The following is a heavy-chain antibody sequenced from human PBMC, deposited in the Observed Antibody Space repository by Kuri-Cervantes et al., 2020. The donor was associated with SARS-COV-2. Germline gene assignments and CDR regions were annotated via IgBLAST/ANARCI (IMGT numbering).Heavy chain of an antibody. D-gene: IGHD2-15*01. J-gene: IGHJ1*01. CDR3: AKDPPLLRYFQH. CDR1: GYTLTELS. V-gene: IGHV1-24*01. Sequence: ASVKVSCKVSGYTLTELSMHWVRQAPGKGLEWMGGFDPEDGETIYAQKFQGRVTMTEDTSTDTAYMELNSLRAEDTAVYYCAKDPPLLRYFQHWGQGTLVTVSS. CDR2: FDPEDGET.